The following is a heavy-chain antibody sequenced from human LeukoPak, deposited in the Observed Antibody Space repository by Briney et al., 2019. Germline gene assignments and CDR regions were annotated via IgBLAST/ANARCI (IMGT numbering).Heavy chain of an antibody. CDR1: GFTFSSDS. D-gene: IGHD4-17*01. CDR3: ARQVTTYDF. CDR2: ISSSYIT. V-gene: IGHV3-48*01. Sequence: GGSLRLSCAASGFTFSSDSMNWVRQAPGNGPEWVSYISSSYITYYADSVKSRFTISRDNTKNSLYLQMNSLRAEDTALYYCARQVTTYDFWGQGTLVTVSS. J-gene: IGHJ4*01.